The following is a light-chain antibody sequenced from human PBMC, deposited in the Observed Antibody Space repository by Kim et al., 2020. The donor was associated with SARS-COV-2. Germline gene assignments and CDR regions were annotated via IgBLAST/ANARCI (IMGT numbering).Light chain of an antibody. J-gene: IGKJ2*01. CDR3: QQYYTTPYT. CDR1: QSFLYRSNNQNH. V-gene: IGKV4-1*01. CDR2: WAS. Sequence: ATINCKSKQSFLYRSNNQNHLAWYQQKPGQPPKLLIYWASTRQYGVPDRFSGSGSGTDFTLSISSLQAEDVAVYYCQQYYTTPYTFGQGTKLEI.